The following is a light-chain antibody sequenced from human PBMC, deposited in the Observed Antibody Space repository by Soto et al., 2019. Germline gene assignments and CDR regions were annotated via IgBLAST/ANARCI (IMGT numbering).Light chain of an antibody. J-gene: IGLJ1*01. CDR1: SSDVGGHNY. CDR2: DVN. CDR3: SSYTSSSTLYV. V-gene: IGLV2-14*01. Sequence: QSVLTQPASVSGSPGQSITISCTGTSSDVGGHNYVSWYRQYPGKAPKLMIYDVNSRPSGVSNRFSGSKSGNTASLTISGLQADDEADYFCSSYTSSSTLYVFGTGTKLTVL.